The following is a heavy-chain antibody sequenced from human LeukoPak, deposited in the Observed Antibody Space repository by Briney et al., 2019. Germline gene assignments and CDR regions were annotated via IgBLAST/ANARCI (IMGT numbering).Heavy chain of an antibody. CDR2: IYHSGST. V-gene: IGHV4-4*02. D-gene: IGHD5-12*01. J-gene: IGHJ3*02. CDR1: GGSISSSNW. CDR3: ASASHIVATSGAFDI. Sequence: PSETLSLTCAVSGGSISSSNWWSWVRQPPGKGLEWIGEIYHSGSTNYNPSLKSRVTISVDKSKNQFSLKLSSVTAADTAVYYCASASHIVATSGAFDIWGQGTMVTVSS.